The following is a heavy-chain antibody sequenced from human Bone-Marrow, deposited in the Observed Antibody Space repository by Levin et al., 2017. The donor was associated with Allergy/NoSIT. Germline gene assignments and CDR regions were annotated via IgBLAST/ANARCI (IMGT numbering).Heavy chain of an antibody. D-gene: IGHD6-19*01. J-gene: IGHJ6*02. V-gene: IGHV4-38-2*02. Sequence: SETLSLTCTVFGPSISSTYHWGWIRQLPGKGLEWIASVYHSGSTHYNPSLKSRVTILAVTPKNQFSLKLRSVTAADTAVYYCARAPLGPSSDWYEVPYYYGMDVWGQGTTVTVSS. CDR2: VYHSGST. CDR3: ARAPLGPSSDWYEVPYYYGMDV. CDR1: GPSISSTYH.